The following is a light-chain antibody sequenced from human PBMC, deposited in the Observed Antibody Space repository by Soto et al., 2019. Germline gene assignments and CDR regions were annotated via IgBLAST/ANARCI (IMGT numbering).Light chain of an antibody. V-gene: IGLV1-40*01. CDR3: QSYDVTLDAWV. Sequence: SVLTQPPSVSGAPGQTVTISCTGSRSNIGADYDVHWYQQVPGAAPKLLIYGNWNRPSGVPDRFSGSKSVASASLAITGLHAEDEADYYCQSYDVTLDAWVFGGGTKLTVL. J-gene: IGLJ3*02. CDR2: GNW. CDR1: RSNIGADYD.